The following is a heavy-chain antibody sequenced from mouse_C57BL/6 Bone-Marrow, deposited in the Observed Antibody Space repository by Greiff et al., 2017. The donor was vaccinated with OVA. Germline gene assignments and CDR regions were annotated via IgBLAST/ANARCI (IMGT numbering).Heavy chain of an antibody. CDR3: ARDSNYYFDY. CDR1: GYTFTSYW. J-gene: IGHJ2*01. CDR2: IYPSDSET. Sequence: QVQLQQPGAELVRPGSSVKLSCKASGYTFTSYWMDWVKQRPGQGLEWIGNIYPSDSETHYNQKFKDKATLTVDKSSSTAYMQLSSLTSEDSAVYYCARDSNYYFDYWGQGTTLTVSS. V-gene: IGHV1-61*01. D-gene: IGHD2-5*01.